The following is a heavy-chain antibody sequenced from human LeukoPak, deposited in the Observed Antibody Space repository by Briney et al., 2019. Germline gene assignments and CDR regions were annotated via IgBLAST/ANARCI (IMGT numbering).Heavy chain of an antibody. CDR3: ARDVLVSSSWDDY. D-gene: IGHD6-13*01. V-gene: IGHV3-11*01. CDR2: ISSSGSTI. CDR1: GFTFSSYW. J-gene: IGHJ4*02. Sequence: GGSLRLSCAASGFTFSSYWMSWIRQAPGKGLEWVSYISSSGSTIYYADSVRGRFTISRDNAKNSLYLQMNSLRAEDTAVYYCARDVLVSSSWDDYWGQGTLVTVSS.